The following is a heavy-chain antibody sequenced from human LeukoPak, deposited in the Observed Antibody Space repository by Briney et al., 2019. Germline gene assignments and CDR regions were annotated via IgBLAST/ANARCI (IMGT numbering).Heavy chain of an antibody. V-gene: IGHV4-59*12. D-gene: IGHD3-9*01. Sequence: SSETLSLTCTVSGGSISSYYWSWIRQPPGKGLEWIGSIYYSGSTYYNPSLKSRVTISVDTSKNQFSLKLSSVTAADTAVYYCARAVGYDILTPYGMDVWGQGTTVTVSS. CDR2: IYYSGST. CDR3: ARAVGYDILTPYGMDV. J-gene: IGHJ6*02. CDR1: GGSISSYY.